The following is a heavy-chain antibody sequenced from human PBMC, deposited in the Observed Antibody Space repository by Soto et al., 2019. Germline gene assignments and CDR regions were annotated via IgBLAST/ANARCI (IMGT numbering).Heavy chain of an antibody. D-gene: IGHD2-15*01. CDR1: GFTFSSYA. CDR2: ISYDGSYK. V-gene: IGHV3-30-3*01. J-gene: IGHJ4*02. CDR3: ATGAGVVILPADFDY. Sequence: QVQLVESGGGVVQPGRSLRLSCAASGFTFSSYAMHWVRQAPGKGLEWVAVISYDGSYKYYADSVKGRFTISRDNSKNTLYLQMNSLRAEDTAVYYCATGAGVVILPADFDYWGQGTLVTVSS.